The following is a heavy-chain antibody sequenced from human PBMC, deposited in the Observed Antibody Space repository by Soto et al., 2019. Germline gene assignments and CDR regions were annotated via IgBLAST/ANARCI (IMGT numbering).Heavy chain of an antibody. J-gene: IGHJ6*02. V-gene: IGHV3-53*01. Sequence: GGSLRLSCAASGVTVSSNYMSWVRQAPGQGLELVSVIYSGGSTYYADSVKGRFTIARDNAENSLFLQMNSLRVEDTAVYYCARGYRISGSTRLGYYYYGMDVWGQGTTVTVSS. CDR1: GVTVSSNY. D-gene: IGHD1-7*01. CDR2: IYSGGST. CDR3: ARGYRISGSTRLGYYYYGMDV.